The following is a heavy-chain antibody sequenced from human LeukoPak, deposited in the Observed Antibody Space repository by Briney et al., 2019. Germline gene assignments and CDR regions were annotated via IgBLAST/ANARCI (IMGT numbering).Heavy chain of an antibody. V-gene: IGHV3-21*01. CDR2: ISSSSSYI. Sequence: NPGGSLRLSCAASGFTFSSYSMNWVRQAPGKGLEWVSSISSSSSYIYYADSVKGRFTISRDNAKNSLYLQMNSLRAEDTAVYYCARWRSSPQYYFDYWGQGTLVTVSS. CDR3: ARWRSSPQYYFDY. D-gene: IGHD6-13*01. CDR1: GFTFSSYS. J-gene: IGHJ4*02.